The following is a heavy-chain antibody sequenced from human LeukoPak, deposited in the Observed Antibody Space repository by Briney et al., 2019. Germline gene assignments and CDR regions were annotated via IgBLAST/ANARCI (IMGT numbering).Heavy chain of an antibody. Sequence: PSETLSLTCTVSGGSISSGGYYWSWIRQPPGKGLEWIGYIYHSGSTYYNPSLKSRVTISVDRSKNQFSLKLSSVTAADTAVYYCARQEQQLGPHYFDYWGQGTLVTVSS. J-gene: IGHJ4*02. CDR1: GGSISSGGYY. V-gene: IGHV4-30-2*01. CDR2: IYHSGST. D-gene: IGHD6-13*01. CDR3: ARQEQQLGPHYFDY.